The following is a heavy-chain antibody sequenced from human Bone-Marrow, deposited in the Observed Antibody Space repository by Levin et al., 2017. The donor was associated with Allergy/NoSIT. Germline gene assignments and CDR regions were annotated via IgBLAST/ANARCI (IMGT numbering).Heavy chain of an antibody. V-gene: IGHV1-69*06. CDR2: IIPIFGTA. CDR1: GGTFSSYA. J-gene: IGHJ6*03. Sequence: KISCKASGGTFSSYAISWVRQAPGQGLEWMGGIIPIFGTANYAQKFQGRVTITADKSTSTAYMELSSLRSGDTAVYYCATTLNYDFWSGYGTVDYYYYMDVWGKGTTVTVSS. D-gene: IGHD3-3*01. CDR3: ATTLNYDFWSGYGTVDYYYYMDV.